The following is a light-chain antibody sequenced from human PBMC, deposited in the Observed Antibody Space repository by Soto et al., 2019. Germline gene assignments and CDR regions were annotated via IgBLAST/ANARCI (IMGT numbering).Light chain of an antibody. V-gene: IGKV3-15*01. J-gene: IGKJ5*01. CDR2: GAS. CDR1: QTINNN. CDR3: QQYNNWPPIT. Sequence: VMTQAPATLSVSPGERATLSCRASQTINNNVAWYQLKDGQVPRLVIYGASTRATGIPARFSGSGSGTEFTLTISSLQSEDFAVYYCQQYNNWPPITFGQGTRLEI.